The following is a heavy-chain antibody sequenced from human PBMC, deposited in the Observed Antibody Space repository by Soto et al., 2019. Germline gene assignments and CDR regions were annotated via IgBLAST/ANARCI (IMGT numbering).Heavy chain of an antibody. J-gene: IGHJ4*02. CDR3: ARDGANTYLPDY. CDR1: GFPFSNYG. CDR2: VWYDGSNK. D-gene: IGHD2-21*01. V-gene: IGHV3-33*08. Sequence: QVQLVESGGGVVQPGRSLRLSCAASGFPFSNYGMHWVRQAPGKGLEWVAVVWYDGSNKAYADSVKGRFTISRDNYKNTLYLQMNSLRVEDTAVYSCARDGANTYLPDYWGQGTLVTVSS.